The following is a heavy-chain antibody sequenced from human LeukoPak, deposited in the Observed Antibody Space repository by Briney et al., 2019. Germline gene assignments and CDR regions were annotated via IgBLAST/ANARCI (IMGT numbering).Heavy chain of an antibody. CDR1: GYTFTSYY. J-gene: IGHJ4*02. CDR3: ARVSRNHYDSSWSSGDY. Sequence: ASGKVSCKASGYTFTSYYMHWVRQAPGQGLEWMGLINPSGGSTSYAQKFQGRVTMTRDTSTSTVYMELSSQRSEDTAVYYCARVSRNHYDSSWSSGDYWGQGTLVTVSS. V-gene: IGHV1-46*01. CDR2: INPSGGST. D-gene: IGHD3-22*01.